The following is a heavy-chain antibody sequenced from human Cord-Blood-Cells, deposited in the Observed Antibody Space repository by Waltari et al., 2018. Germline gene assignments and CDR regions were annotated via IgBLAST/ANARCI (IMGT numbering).Heavy chain of an antibody. CDR2: IYYSGNT. CDR3: ARREDGDYWFDP. Sequence: QLQLQESGPGLVKPSETLSLTCTVSGGSISSISYYWGWIRQPPGKGLELIGSIYYSGNTYYNPSLKSRVTISVDTSKNQFSLRLSSVTAADTAVYYCARREDGDYWFDPWGQGTLVTVSS. CDR1: GGSISSISYY. J-gene: IGHJ5*02. V-gene: IGHV4-39*01. D-gene: IGHD4-17*01.